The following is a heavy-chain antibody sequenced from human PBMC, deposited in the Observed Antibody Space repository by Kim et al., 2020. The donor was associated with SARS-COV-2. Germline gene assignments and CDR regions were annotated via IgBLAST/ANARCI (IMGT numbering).Heavy chain of an antibody. D-gene: IGHD3-16*01. CDR2: SYYSGST. V-gene: IGHV4-59*13. CDR1: GGSISSYY. CDR3: ARLRIISSSFDP. Sequence: SETLSLTCTVSGGSISSYYWSWIRQPPGKGLEWIGYSYYSGSTDYNPSLKRRVTISVDTSKNQFSLKLTSVTAADTAVYYCARLRIISSSFDPWGQGTLVTVSS. J-gene: IGHJ5*02.